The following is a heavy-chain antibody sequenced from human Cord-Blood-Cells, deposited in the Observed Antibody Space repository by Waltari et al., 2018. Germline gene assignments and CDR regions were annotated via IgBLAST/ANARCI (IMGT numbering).Heavy chain of an antibody. CDR1: GGPIRRGGYY. J-gene: IGHJ4*02. D-gene: IGHD3-3*01. Sequence: QVQLQESGPGLGKPSQTLSLTCTVPGGPIRRGGYYCSWSRQHPGKGLEWIGYIYYSGSTYYNPSLKSRVTISVDTSKNQFSLKLSSVTAADTAVYYCARVRSGGSGYYDYWGQGTLVTVSS. CDR3: ARVRSGGSGYYDY. V-gene: IGHV4-31*03. CDR2: IYYSGST.